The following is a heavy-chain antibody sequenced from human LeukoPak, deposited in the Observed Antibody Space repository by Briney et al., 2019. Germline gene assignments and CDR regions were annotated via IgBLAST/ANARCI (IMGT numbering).Heavy chain of an antibody. CDR1: GGSVSSYY. J-gene: IGHJ5*02. CDR3: ARELRVAATYWFDP. Sequence: SETLSLTCTVSGGSVSSYYWSWIRQPPRNALEWIGDIYYSGSTNDNPSLKSRVTMSVDTSTNEFSLKLSSVTAADTAVYYCARELRVAATYWFDPWGQGTLVTVSS. V-gene: IGHV4-59*02. D-gene: IGHD2-15*01. CDR2: IYYSGST.